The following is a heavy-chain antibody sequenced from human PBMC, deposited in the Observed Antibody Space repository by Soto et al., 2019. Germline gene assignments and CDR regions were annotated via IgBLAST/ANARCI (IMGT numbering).Heavy chain of an antibody. D-gene: IGHD1-7*01. J-gene: IGHJ6*02. Sequence: SETLSLTCTVSGGSISGYYWSWIRQPPGKGLECIGYIYYSGSTNYNPSLKSRVTISVDTSKNQFSLKLNSVTAEDTAVYYCARGPGELELLDGMDVWGQGTTVTVSS. CDR2: IYYSGST. CDR3: ARGPGELELLDGMDV. V-gene: IGHV4-59*12. CDR1: GGSISGYY.